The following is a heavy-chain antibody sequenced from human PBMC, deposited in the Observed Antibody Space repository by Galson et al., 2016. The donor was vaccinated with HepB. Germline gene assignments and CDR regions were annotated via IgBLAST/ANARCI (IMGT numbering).Heavy chain of an antibody. D-gene: IGHD2-2*01. J-gene: IGHJ4*02. CDR2: INSDGSST. Sequence: SLRLSCAASGFTFRSYWMHWVRQAPGEGLVWVSRINSDGSSTTYADSVKGRFTISRDNAKDTLYLQMNSLRAEDTAVYYCAKDGRIYCSSASCHDHFHYWGQGTLVTVSS. CDR3: AKDGRIYCSSASCHDHFHY. CDR1: GFTFRSYW. V-gene: IGHV3-74*01.